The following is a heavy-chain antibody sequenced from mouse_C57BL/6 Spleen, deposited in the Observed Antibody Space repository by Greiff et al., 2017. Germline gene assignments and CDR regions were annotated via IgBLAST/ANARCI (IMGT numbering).Heavy chain of an antibody. V-gene: IGHV5-9-1*02. D-gene: IGHD3-2*02. CDR3: TREGSGHYYAMDY. J-gene: IGHJ4*01. CDR2: ISSGGDYI. Sequence: EVNLVESGEGLVKPGGSLKLSCAASGFTFSSYAMSWVRQTPEKRLEWVAYISSGGDYIYYADTVKGRFTISRDNARNTLYLQMSSLKSEDTAMYYCTREGSGHYYAMDYWGQGTSVTVSS. CDR1: GFTFSSYA.